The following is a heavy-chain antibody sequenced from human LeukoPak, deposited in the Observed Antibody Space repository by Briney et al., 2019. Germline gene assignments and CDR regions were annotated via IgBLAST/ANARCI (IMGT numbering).Heavy chain of an antibody. CDR1: GYTFTSYA. Sequence: GASVKVSCKASGYTFTSYAMHWVRQAPGQRLEWMGWINAGNGNTKYSQKFQGRVTITRDTSASTAYMELSSLRSEDTAVYYCARDELRYFDWLLYDYYYGMDVWGQGTTVTVSS. CDR3: ARDELRYFDWLLYDYYYGMDV. D-gene: IGHD3-9*01. V-gene: IGHV1-3*01. CDR2: INAGNGNT. J-gene: IGHJ6*02.